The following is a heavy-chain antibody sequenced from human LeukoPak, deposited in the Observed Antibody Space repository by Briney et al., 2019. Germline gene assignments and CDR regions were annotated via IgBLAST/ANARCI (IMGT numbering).Heavy chain of an antibody. Sequence: GGSLRLSCAASGFTFSSYSMNRVRQAPGKGLEWVSYISSSSSTIYYADSVKGRFTISRDNAKNSLYLQMNSLRDEDTAVYYCAREKGYCSSTSCPRPYYYYGMDVWGQGTTVTVSS. J-gene: IGHJ6*02. CDR2: ISSSSSTI. CDR1: GFTFSSYS. D-gene: IGHD2-2*01. V-gene: IGHV3-48*02. CDR3: AREKGYCSSTSCPRPYYYYGMDV.